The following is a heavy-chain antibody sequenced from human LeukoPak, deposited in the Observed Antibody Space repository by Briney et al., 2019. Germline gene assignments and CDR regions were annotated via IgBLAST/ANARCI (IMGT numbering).Heavy chain of an antibody. Sequence: SQTLSLTCAISGDSVSSNSAAWNWIRQSPSRGLEWLGRTYYRSKWYNDYAVSVKSRVTIKPDTSKNQFSLQLNSVTPEDTAVYYCARGSEESSSWLDYWGQGTLVTVSS. D-gene: IGHD6-13*01. CDR2: TYYRSKWYN. CDR3: ARGSEESSSWLDY. V-gene: IGHV6-1*01. CDR1: GDSVSSNSAA. J-gene: IGHJ4*02.